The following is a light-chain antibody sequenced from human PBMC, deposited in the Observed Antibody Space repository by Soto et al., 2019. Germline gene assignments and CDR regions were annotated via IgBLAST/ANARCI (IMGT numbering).Light chain of an antibody. CDR1: SSNIGAGYD. Sequence: QSVLTQPTSVSGATGQGVTISCTGSSSNIGAGYDVHWYQQLPGTAPKLLIYNNFNRPSGVPDRFSGSKSGTSASLAITGLQAEDEADYYCQSYDTMLSGPGVFGGGTKLTVL. CDR2: NNF. J-gene: IGLJ2*01. CDR3: QSYDTMLSGPGV. V-gene: IGLV1-40*01.